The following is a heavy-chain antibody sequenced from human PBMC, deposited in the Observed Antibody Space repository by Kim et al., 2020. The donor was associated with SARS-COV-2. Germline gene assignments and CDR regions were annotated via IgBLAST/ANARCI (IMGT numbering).Heavy chain of an antibody. V-gene: IGHV1-2*02. CDR1: GYSFTDYY. CDR3: AIIGGGEDRSRWDY. J-gene: IGHJ4*02. D-gene: IGHD6-13*01. CDR2: INPNNGVT. Sequence: ASVKVSCKASGYSFTDYYMHWVRQAPGQGLEWMGWINPNNGVTNYAQKFQDRVTMTRDTSISTGYMELNSLRSDDTAIYYCAIIGGGEDRSRWDYWGLGTLVTVSS.